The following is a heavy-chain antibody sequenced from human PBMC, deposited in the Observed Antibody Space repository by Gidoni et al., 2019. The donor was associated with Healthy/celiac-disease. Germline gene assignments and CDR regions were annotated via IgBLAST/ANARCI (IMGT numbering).Heavy chain of an antibody. CDR1: GYTFTSYA. D-gene: IGHD3-16*02. CDR2: INAGNGNT. Sequence: QVQLVQSGAEVKKPGASVKVSCKASGYTFTSYAMHWVRQAPGQRLEWMGWINAGNGNTKYSQKFQGRVTITRDTSASTAYMELSSLRSEDTAVYYCASFGDYVWGSYRNDAFDIWGQGTMVTVSS. J-gene: IGHJ3*02. CDR3: ASFGDYVWGSYRNDAFDI. V-gene: IGHV1-3*01.